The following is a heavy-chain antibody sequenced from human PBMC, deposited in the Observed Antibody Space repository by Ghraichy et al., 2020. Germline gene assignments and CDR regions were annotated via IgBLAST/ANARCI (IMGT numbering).Heavy chain of an antibody. Sequence: GGSLRLSCAASGFTVSSNYMSWVRQAPGKGLEWVSVIYSGGSTYYADSVKGRFTISRDNSKNTLYLQMNSLRAEDTAVYYCARDLAVAGPPLGMDVWGQGTTVTVSS. V-gene: IGHV3-66*01. J-gene: IGHJ6*02. CDR2: IYSGGST. CDR1: GFTVSSNY. D-gene: IGHD6-19*01. CDR3: ARDLAVAGPPLGMDV.